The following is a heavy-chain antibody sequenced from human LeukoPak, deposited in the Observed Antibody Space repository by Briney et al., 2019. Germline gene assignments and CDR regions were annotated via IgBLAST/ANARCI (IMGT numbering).Heavy chain of an antibody. D-gene: IGHD4/OR15-4a*01. V-gene: IGHV3-23*01. CDR3: AKIGANVGF. J-gene: IGHJ4*02. CDR2: INGGGGST. CDR1: GFTFNSYW. Sequence: GGSLRLSCAASGFTFNSYWMSWVRQAPGKGLDWVSSINGGGGSTYYADSVKGRFTISRDNSKNTLYLQMNSLRAEDTAVYYCAKIGANVGFWGQGTLVTVSS.